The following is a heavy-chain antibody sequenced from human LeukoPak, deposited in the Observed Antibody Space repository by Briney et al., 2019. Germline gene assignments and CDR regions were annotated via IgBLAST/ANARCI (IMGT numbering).Heavy chain of an antibody. V-gene: IGHV4-34*01. CDR1: GGSFSGYY. J-gene: IGHJ4*02. CDR3: ARGQGYYDSSGYGY. D-gene: IGHD3-22*01. CDR2: INHSGST. Sequence: SETLSLTCAAYGGSFSGYYWSWIRQPPGKGLEWIGEINHSGSTNYNPSLKSRVTISVGTSKNQFSLKLSSVTAADTAVYYCARGQGYYDSSGYGYWGQGTLVTVSS.